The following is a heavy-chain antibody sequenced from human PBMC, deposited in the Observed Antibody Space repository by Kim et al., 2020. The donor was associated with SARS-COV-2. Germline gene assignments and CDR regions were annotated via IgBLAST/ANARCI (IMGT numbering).Heavy chain of an antibody. J-gene: IGHJ6*02. CDR2: IYNDGSTN. D-gene: IGHD1-20*01. CDR1: GFTFSSYY. CDR3: ARDPPANWSYEGMDV. V-gene: IGHV3-33*01. Sequence: GGSLRHSCAASGFTFSSYYMHWVRQAPGKGLEWVAVIYNDGSTNYSADAMSGLFTTSDNTSKNPHYLLKSLLAAEATAVYCAARDPPANWSYEGMDVCG.